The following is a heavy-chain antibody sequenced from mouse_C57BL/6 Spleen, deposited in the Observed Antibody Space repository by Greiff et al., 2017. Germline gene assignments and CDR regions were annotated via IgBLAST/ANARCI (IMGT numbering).Heavy chain of an antibody. V-gene: IGHV3-6*01. Sequence: EVKLMEPGPGLVKPSQSLSLTCSVTGYSITSGYYWNWIRQFPGNKLEWMGYISSDGSNNYNPSLKNRISITLDTSKNQFFLKLNSVTTEDTATXNCARRNWDHFDYWGQGTTLTVSS. D-gene: IGHD4-1*01. J-gene: IGHJ2*01. CDR3: ARRNWDHFDY. CDR1: GYSITSGYY. CDR2: ISSDGSN.